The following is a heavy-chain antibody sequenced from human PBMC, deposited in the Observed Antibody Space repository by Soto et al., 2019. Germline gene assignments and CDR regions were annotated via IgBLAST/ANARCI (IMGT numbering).Heavy chain of an antibody. CDR2: INHSGST. V-gene: IGHV4-34*01. CDR3: ATTWRTEHYYVMDL. CDR1: GGSFSGYY. Sequence: SETLSLTCAVYGGSFSGYYWSWIRQPPGKGLEWIGEINHSGSTNYNPSFKSRVTISVDTSKNQFSLKLSSVTAADTAVYYCATTWRTEHYYVMDLWGQATTGTGSS. J-gene: IGHJ6*02. D-gene: IGHD1-26*01.